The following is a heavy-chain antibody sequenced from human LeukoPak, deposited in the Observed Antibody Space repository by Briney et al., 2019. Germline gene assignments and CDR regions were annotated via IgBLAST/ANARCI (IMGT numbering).Heavy chain of an antibody. Sequence: GRSLRLSCAASGLTFSSSAMSWVRQAPGKGLEWVSTVSGSGATTYYADSVKGRFTISRDNSKNTLYLQVNSLRAEDTAVYYCAKDGECSSTSCSLDYWGQGTLVTVSS. CDR1: GLTFSSSA. D-gene: IGHD2-2*01. CDR3: AKDGECSSTSCSLDY. J-gene: IGHJ4*02. V-gene: IGHV3-23*01. CDR2: VSGSGATT.